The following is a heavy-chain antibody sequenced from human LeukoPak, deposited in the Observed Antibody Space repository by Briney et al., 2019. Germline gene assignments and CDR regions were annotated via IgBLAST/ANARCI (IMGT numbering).Heavy chain of an antibody. Sequence: SETLSLTCTVSGGSISYYYWSWIRQPPGKGLEWIGYIYYSGSTNYSLSLRSRVTISVDTSKNQFSLKLNSVTAADTAVYYCAREGSAARSPYFDYWGQGTLVTVSS. J-gene: IGHJ4*02. CDR2: IYYSGST. D-gene: IGHD6-13*01. CDR1: GGSISYYY. V-gene: IGHV4-59*01. CDR3: AREGSAARSPYFDY.